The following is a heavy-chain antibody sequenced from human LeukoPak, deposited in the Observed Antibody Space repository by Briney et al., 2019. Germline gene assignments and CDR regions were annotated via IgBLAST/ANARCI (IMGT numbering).Heavy chain of an antibody. D-gene: IGHD2-15*01. V-gene: IGHV3-21*01. CDR2: ISSSSSYI. Sequence: GGSLRLSCAASGFTFSSYSMNWVRQAPGKGLEWVSSISSSSSYIYYADSVKGRFTISRDNAKNSLYLQMNSLRAEDMAVYYCARAGYCSGGSCETIDYWGQGTLVTVSS. CDR1: GFTFSSYS. J-gene: IGHJ4*02. CDR3: ARAGYCSGGSCETIDY.